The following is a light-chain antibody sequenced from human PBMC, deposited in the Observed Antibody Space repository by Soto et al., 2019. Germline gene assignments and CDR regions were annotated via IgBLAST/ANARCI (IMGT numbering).Light chain of an antibody. CDR1: QTISSW. V-gene: IGKV1-39*01. J-gene: IGKJ1*01. Sequence: DIQMTQSPSTLSGAVVDRVTITCLASQTISSWLAWYQQKPGKAPQLLIFAASSLQSGVPSRFSGSEYGTDFTLTISSLQTEDFATYYCQQSYSTPRTFGQGTKVDIK. CDR3: QQSYSTPRT. CDR2: AAS.